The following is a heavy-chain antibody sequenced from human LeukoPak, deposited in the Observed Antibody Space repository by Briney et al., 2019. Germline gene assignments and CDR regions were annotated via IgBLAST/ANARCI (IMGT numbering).Heavy chain of an antibody. D-gene: IGHD2-2*01. CDR3: TTGIVVVPAATTFIDY. V-gene: IGHV3-15*01. J-gene: IGHJ4*02. CDR2: IKSKTDGGTT. Sequence: GGSLRLSCAASGFTLSNAWMSWVRQAPGKGLEWVGRIKSKTDGGTTDYAAPVKGRFTISRDDSKNTLYLQMNSLKTEDTAVYYCTTGIVVVPAATTFIDYWGQGTLVTVSS. CDR1: GFTLSNAW.